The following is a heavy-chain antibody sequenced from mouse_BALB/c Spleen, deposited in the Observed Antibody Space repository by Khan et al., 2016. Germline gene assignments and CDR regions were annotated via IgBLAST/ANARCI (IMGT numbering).Heavy chain of an antibody. CDR1: GFSLNTYGIG. J-gene: IGHJ3*01. CDR3: GRIARWDGAF. D-gene: IGHD4-1*01. Sequence: QVTLKESGPGILQPSQTLSLTCSFSGFSLNTYGIGVGWIRQPPGKGLEWLAHIWWNDNNSYNTALKSRLTISKDTSNNQVFLKIASVDTADTGTYYCGRIARWDGAFCGQGTLVTVSA. V-gene: IGHV8-11*01. CDR2: IWWNDNN.